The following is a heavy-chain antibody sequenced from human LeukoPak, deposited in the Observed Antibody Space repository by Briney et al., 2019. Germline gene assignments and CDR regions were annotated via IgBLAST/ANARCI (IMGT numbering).Heavy chain of an antibody. CDR2: MNPNSGNT. J-gene: IGHJ4*02. D-gene: IGHD6-19*01. Sequence: ASVKVSCKASGYTFTSYDINWVRQATGQGLEWMGWMNPNSGNTGYAQKFQGRVTMTRNTSISTAYMELSSLRSEDTAVYYCARDTLAVAGPDLVYWGQGTLVTVSS. V-gene: IGHV1-8*01. CDR1: GYTFTSYD. CDR3: ARDTLAVAGPDLVY.